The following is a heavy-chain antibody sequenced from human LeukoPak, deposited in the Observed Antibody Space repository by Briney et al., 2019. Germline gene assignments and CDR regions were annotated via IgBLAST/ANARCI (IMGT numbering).Heavy chain of an antibody. CDR2: SYRSGRT. V-gene: IGHV4-39*07. CDR3: ARTGQELLWFGELSSISWFDP. D-gene: IGHD3-10*01. CDR1: GDSISSSSYS. Sequence: SEALSLTCSVSGDSISSSSYSWGWIRQPPGKGLEWIGHSYRSGRTYYNPSLKSRVTISVDTSRNQFSLKLSSVTAADTAVYYCARTGQELLWFGELSSISWFDPWGQGTLVTVSS. J-gene: IGHJ5*02.